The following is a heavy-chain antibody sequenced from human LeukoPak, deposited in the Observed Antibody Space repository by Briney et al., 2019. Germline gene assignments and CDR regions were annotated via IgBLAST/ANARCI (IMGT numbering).Heavy chain of an antibody. Sequence: ASETLSLTCSVYGVSISSYYWRWIRQTPGKGLEWIGHIYYSGSTNYNPSLKSRVTISVDTSKTQFSLKLSSVTAADTAGYYCARALILPPRYCSSTSCSPYFDSWGQGDLVTVSS. V-gene: IGHV4-59*01. CDR2: IYYSGST. J-gene: IGHJ4*02. CDR3: ARALILPPRYCSSTSCSPYFDS. D-gene: IGHD2-2*01. CDR1: GVSISSYY.